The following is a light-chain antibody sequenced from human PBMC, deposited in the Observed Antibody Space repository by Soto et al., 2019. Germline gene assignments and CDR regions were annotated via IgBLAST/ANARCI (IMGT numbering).Light chain of an antibody. J-gene: IGLJ7*01. Sequence: VLTQPPSLSGTPGQRVTISCSGSTSNIAGNTVHWYQHLPETAPKLLIYIDDQRPSGVPDRFSGSKSGTSASLAISGLQSEDEADYYCATWDDSLNAAVFGGGTQLTVL. CDR1: TSNIAGNT. CDR3: ATWDDSLNAAV. V-gene: IGLV1-44*01. CDR2: IDD.